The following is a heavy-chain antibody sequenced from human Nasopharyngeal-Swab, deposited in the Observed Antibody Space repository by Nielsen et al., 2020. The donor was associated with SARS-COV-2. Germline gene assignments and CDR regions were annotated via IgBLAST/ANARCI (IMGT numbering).Heavy chain of an antibody. CDR3: AKFPLSRYSSAVY. CDR1: GFTFSSYA. Sequence: GGSLRLSCAASGFTFSSYAMHWVRQAPGKGLEWVAVISYDGSNKYYADSVKGRFTISRDNSKNTLYLQMNSLRAEDTAVYYCAKFPLSRYSSAVYWGQGTLVTVSS. D-gene: IGHD6-19*01. CDR2: ISYDGSNK. J-gene: IGHJ4*02. V-gene: IGHV3-30*18.